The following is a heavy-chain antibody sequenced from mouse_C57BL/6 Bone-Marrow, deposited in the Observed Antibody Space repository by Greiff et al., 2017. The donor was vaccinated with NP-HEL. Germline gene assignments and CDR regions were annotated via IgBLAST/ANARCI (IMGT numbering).Heavy chain of an antibody. CDR1: GFSLTSYG. Sequence: VMLVESGPGLVQPSQSLSITCTVSGFSLTSYGVHWVRQSPGKGLEWLGVFMRGGSTDYTAAFMSRLSITKDNSKSQVFFKMNSLQADDTAIYYCAKKECYPYAMDDWGQGTSVTVSS. J-gene: IGHJ4*01. V-gene: IGHV2-5*01. CDR3: AKKECYPYAMDD. D-gene: IGHD2-12*01. CDR2: FMRGGST.